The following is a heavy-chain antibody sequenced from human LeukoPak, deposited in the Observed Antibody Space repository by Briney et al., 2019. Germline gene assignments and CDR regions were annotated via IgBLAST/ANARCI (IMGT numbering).Heavy chain of an antibody. CDR2: INSDGSST. CDR1: GFTFSDYS. J-gene: IGHJ4*02. Sequence: GGSLRLSCAASGFTFSDYSMNWVRQAPGKGLVWVSRINSDGSSTSYADSVKGRFTISRDNAKNTLYLQMNSLRAEDTAVYYCARDGYCSSTSCYYFDYWGQGTLVTVSS. V-gene: IGHV3-74*01. CDR3: ARDGYCSSTSCYYFDY. D-gene: IGHD2-2*01.